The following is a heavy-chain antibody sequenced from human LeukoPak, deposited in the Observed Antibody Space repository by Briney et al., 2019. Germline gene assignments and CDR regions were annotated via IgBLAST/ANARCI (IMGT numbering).Heavy chain of an antibody. V-gene: IGHV3-33*01. J-gene: IGHJ5*02. D-gene: IGHD2-15*01. CDR1: GFTFSSYG. CDR2: IWYDGSNT. Sequence: GGSLRLSCAAAGFTFSSYGMHWVRQAPGKGLEWVAVIWYDGSNTYYADSVKGRFTISRDNSKNTLYLQMNSLRAEDTAVYYCARDRWAYCSGGSCRSPWFDPWGQGTLVTVSS. CDR3: ARDRWAYCSGGSCRSPWFDP.